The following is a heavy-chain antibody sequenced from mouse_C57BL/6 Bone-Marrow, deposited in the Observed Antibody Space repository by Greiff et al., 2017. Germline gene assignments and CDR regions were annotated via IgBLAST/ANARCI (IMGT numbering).Heavy chain of an antibody. Sequence: VQLQQSGPELVKPGASVKIPCKASGYTFTDYNMDWVKQSHGKSLEWIGDINPNNGGTIYNQKFKGKATFTVDKSSSTAYMELRSLTSEDTAVYYCARSRDYDLYYFDYWGQGTTLTVSS. V-gene: IGHV1-18*01. CDR3: ARSRDYDLYYFDY. CDR2: INPNNGGT. CDR1: GYTFTDYN. D-gene: IGHD2-4*01. J-gene: IGHJ2*01.